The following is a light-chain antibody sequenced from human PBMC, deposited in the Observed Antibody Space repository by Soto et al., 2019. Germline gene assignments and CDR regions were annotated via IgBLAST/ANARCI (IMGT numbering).Light chain of an antibody. CDR2: KAS. CDR3: QQYNSYPWT. J-gene: IGKJ1*01. V-gene: IGKV1-5*03. CDR1: QSISGW. Sequence: DIPMAQAPSAPCASVGDRVTVTLRASQSISGWLAWYQQKPGKAPKLLLYKASTLESGVPSRFSGSGSGTEFTLTINSLQPDDFATYYCQQYNSYPWTFGQGTKVDIK.